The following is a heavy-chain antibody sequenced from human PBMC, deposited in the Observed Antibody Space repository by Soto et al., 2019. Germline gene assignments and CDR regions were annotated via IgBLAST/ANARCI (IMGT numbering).Heavy chain of an antibody. V-gene: IGHV4-59*08. Sequence: QVQLQESGPGLVKPLETLSLTCTVSGGSINSYCWSWIRQPPGKGLEWIAYIFDSGNANYNPSLKSQVTISVDTSKNQFSLKLTSVTAADTAVYYCARHRKTTEAKCYFDNWGQGALVTVSS. CDR2: IFDSGNA. D-gene: IGHD4-4*01. J-gene: IGHJ4*02. CDR3: ARHRKTTEAKCYFDN. CDR1: GGSINSYC.